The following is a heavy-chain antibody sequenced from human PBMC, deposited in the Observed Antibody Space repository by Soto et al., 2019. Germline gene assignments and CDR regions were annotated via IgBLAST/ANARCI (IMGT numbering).Heavy chain of an antibody. CDR3: AKDRTVAARNFDY. CDR2: ISTSIDAT. CDR1: GFAFSNYA. V-gene: IGHV3-23*01. Sequence: GGSLRLSCAASGFAFSNYAMHWVRQAPGKGLEWVSSISTSIDATYYADSVKGRFTISRDDSKNTLYLQMNTLRAEDSAVYYCAKDRTVAARNFDYWGQGTQVTVSS. J-gene: IGHJ4*02. D-gene: IGHD6-6*01.